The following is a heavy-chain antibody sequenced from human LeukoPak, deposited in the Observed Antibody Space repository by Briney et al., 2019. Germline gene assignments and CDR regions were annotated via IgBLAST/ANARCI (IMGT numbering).Heavy chain of an antibody. CDR1: GGTFSSYA. V-gene: IGHV1-69*05. D-gene: IGHD3-10*01. CDR3: ARYQPVPMVRGVRLFDP. J-gene: IGHJ5*02. CDR2: IIPIFGTA. Sequence: ASVKVSCKASGGTFSSYAISWVRQAPGQGLEWMGGIIPIFGTANYAQKFQGRVTITTDESTSTAYMELSSLRSEDTAVYYCARYQPVPMVRGVRLFDPWGQGTLVTVSS.